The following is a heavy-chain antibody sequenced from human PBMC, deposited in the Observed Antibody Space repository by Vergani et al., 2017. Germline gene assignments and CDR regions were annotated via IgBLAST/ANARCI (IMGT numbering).Heavy chain of an antibody. V-gene: IGHV3-7*01. CDR1: GFTFSDFW. D-gene: IGHD6-6*01. CDR3: AKSGFVGAFET. J-gene: IGHJ3*02. Sequence: EVQLLESGGGLVQPGESLRLSCTASGFTFSDFWMTWVRQVPGKGLEWVANIMPDGSATMYAYSLRGRFSISRDNAKNSLHLHMSSLRVEDTAVYFCAKSGFVGAFETWGQGTMLTVSS. CDR2: IMPDGSAT.